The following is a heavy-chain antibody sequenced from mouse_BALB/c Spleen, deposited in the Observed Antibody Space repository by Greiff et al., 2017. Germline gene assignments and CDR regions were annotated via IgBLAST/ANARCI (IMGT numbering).Heavy chain of an antibody. V-gene: IGHV1S81*02. Sequence: QVQLQQPGAELVKPGASVKLSCKASGYTFTSYWMHWVKQRPGQGLEWIGEINPSNGRTNYNEKFKSKATLTVDKSSSTAYMQLSSLTSEDSAVYCCARGGYSLSMDYWGQGTSVTVSS. J-gene: IGHJ4*01. D-gene: IGHD2-3*01. CDR2: INPSNGRT. CDR1: GYTFTSYW. CDR3: ARGGYSLSMDY.